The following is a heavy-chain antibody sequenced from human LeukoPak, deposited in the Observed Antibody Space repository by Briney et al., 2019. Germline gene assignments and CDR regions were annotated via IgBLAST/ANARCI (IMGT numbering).Heavy chain of an antibody. V-gene: IGHV3-23*01. CDR2: IGSDGGGI. J-gene: IGHJ4*02. CDR1: GFSFNNYA. Sequence: GGSLRLSCAASGFSFNNYAMTWVRQAPGKGLEWVSVIGSDGGGIQYADSVKGRFSISRDNSKNMLYLQMNSLTTEDTAVYYCAKYAPPTTVVTRFFDYWAQGSLVTVSS. D-gene: IGHD4-23*01. CDR3: AKYAPPTTVVTRFFDY.